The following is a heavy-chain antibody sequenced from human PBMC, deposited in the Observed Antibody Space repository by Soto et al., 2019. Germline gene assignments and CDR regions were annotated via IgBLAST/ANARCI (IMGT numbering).Heavy chain of an antibody. J-gene: IGHJ6*02. CDR3: AREEGDGYNSHYGMDV. V-gene: IGHV6-1*01. D-gene: IGHD5-12*01. CDR2: TYYRSKWYN. CDR1: GDSVSSHSAA. Sequence: PSQTLSLTCAISGDSVSSHSAAWNWIRQSPSRGLEWLGRTYYRSKWYNDYAVSVKSRITINPDTSKTQFSLQLSSVTPEDTAVYSCAREEGDGYNSHYGMDVWGQGTTVTVS.